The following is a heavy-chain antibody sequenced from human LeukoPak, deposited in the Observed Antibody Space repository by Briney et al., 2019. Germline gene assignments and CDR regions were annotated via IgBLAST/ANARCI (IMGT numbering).Heavy chain of an antibody. CDR3: ARDTPSYDFWSGYGWFDP. V-gene: IGHV1-69*13. CDR2: IIPIFGTA. J-gene: IGHJ5*02. CDR1: GGTFSSYA. D-gene: IGHD3-3*01. Sequence: SVKVSCKASGGTFSSYAIIWVRQAPGQGLEWMGGIIPIFGTANYAQKFQGRVTITADESTSTAYMELSSLRSEDTAVYYCARDTPSYDFWSGYGWFDPWGQGTLVTVSS.